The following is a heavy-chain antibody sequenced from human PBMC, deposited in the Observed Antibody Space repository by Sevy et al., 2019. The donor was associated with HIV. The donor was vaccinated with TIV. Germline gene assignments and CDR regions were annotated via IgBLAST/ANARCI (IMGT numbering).Heavy chain of an antibody. CDR1: GGSFSGYY. Sequence: SETLSLTCAVYGGSFSGYYWSWIRQPPGKGLEWIGEINHSGSTNYNPSLKSRVTISVDTSKNQFSLKLSSVTAADTDVYYCARAHKQYSYCSSTSCYNVGDHPERYNWFDPWGQGTLVTVSS. CDR3: ARAHKQYSYCSSTSCYNVGDHPERYNWFDP. V-gene: IGHV4-34*01. CDR2: INHSGST. D-gene: IGHD2-2*02. J-gene: IGHJ5*02.